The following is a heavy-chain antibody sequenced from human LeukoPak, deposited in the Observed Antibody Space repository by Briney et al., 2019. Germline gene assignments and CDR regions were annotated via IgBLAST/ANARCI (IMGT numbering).Heavy chain of an antibody. CDR2: NYYSGST. D-gene: IGHD3-22*01. V-gene: IGHV4-59*01. CDR1: GGSISSYY. J-gene: IGHJ3*02. Sequence: SETLPLTRTVSGGSISSYYWSWIRQPPGKGLEGIGYNYYSGSTNYNPSLKRRVTISVDTSKNKFSLKLSSVTAADTAVYYCARDPSLGYYDSSGPRAEAFDIWGQGTMVTVSS. CDR3: ARDPSLGYYDSSGPRAEAFDI.